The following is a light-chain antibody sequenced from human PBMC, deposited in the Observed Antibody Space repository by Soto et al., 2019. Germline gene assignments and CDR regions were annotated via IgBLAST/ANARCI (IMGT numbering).Light chain of an antibody. J-gene: IGKJ4*01. Sequence: DTQMTQSPSTLSASVGDRVTITCRASQSITSWLAWYQQKPGKAPKLLIYKASTLQGGVPSRFSGSGSGTEFTLTISSLQPDDFATYYCQQYNSFALTFGGGTKVESK. V-gene: IGKV1-5*03. CDR2: KAS. CDR3: QQYNSFALT. CDR1: QSITSW.